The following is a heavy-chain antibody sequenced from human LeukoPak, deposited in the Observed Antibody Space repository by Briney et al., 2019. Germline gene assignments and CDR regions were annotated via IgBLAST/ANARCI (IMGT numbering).Heavy chain of an antibody. D-gene: IGHD6-19*01. J-gene: IGHJ4*02. V-gene: IGHV1-2*02. Sequence: GASVRVSCKASEYTFIGYFMHWVRQAPGQGLEWMGWINPRSGGANYAQKFQGRVTMSRDTSISTAYMELSRLRSDDTAVYYCARDWVGQWLATYYFDYWGQGTLVTVSS. CDR1: EYTFIGYF. CDR2: INPRSGGA. CDR3: ARDWVGQWLATYYFDY.